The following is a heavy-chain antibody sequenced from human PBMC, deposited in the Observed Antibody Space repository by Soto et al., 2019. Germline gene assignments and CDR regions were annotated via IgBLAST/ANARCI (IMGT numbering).Heavy chain of an antibody. CDR2: TSYDGINT. D-gene: IGHD1-1*01. J-gene: IGHJ4*02. CDR3: TKDRDYHATTIGY. V-gene: IGHV3-30*18. Sequence: PGGSLRLSYAASGFTFSSYAMHWVRQAPGKGLQWLAMTSYDGINTYYADSVKGRFTISRDNSKNMLYLQMNSLRAEDTAVYFCTKDRDYHATTIGYWGQGTLVTVSS. CDR1: GFTFSSYA.